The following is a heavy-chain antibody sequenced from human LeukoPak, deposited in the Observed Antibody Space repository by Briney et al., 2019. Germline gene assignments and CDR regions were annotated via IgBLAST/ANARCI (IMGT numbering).Heavy chain of an antibody. CDR3: ARDPLSTNDFDI. V-gene: IGHV4-59*01. Sequence: PSETLSLTCTVSGGSISSYYWSWIRQPPGRRLEWIGYISYSGNTNYNPSLQSRVTISVDTSKNQFSLKLSSVTAADTAVYFCARDPLSTNDFDIWGQGTMVTVSS. CDR2: ISYSGNT. CDR1: GGSISSYY. D-gene: IGHD1-1*01. J-gene: IGHJ3*02.